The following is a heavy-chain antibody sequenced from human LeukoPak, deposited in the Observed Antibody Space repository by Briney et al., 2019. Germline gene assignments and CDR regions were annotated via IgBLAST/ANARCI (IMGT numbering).Heavy chain of an antibody. D-gene: IGHD6-19*01. Sequence: PGGSLRLSCAASGFTFSSYSMNWVRQAPGKGLEWVSSISSSSSYIYYADSVEGRFTISRDNAKNSLYLQMNSLRAEDTAVYYCARELSSGWSYWGQGTLVTVSS. CDR3: ARELSSGWSY. CDR1: GFTFSSYS. J-gene: IGHJ4*02. CDR2: ISSSSSYI. V-gene: IGHV3-21*01.